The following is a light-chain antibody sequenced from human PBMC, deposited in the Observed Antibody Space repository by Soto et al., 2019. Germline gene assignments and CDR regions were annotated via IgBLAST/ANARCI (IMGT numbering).Light chain of an antibody. V-gene: IGKV1-5*03. J-gene: IGKJ1*01. Sequence: DIQMTQSPSTLSGSVGDRVTITCRASQTISSWLAWYQQKPGKAPKLLIYKASTLKSGVPSRFSGSGSGTEFPLTISRLEPDDVATYYCQHDNSYSEAFGQGTKVELK. CDR3: QHDNSYSEA. CDR2: KAS. CDR1: QTISSW.